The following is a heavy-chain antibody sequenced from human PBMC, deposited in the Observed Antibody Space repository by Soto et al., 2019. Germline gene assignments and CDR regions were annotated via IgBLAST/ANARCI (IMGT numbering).Heavy chain of an antibody. CDR1: GGSISSSSYY. Sequence: SETLSLTCTVSGGSISSSSYYWGWIRQPPGKGLEWIGSIYYSGSTYYNPSLKSRVTISVDTSKNQFSLKLSSVTAADTAVYYCARRQRHRMYSSSSVFDYWGQGTLVTVSS. CDR3: ARRQRHRMYSSSSVFDY. CDR2: IYYSGST. V-gene: IGHV4-39*01. J-gene: IGHJ4*02. D-gene: IGHD6-6*01.